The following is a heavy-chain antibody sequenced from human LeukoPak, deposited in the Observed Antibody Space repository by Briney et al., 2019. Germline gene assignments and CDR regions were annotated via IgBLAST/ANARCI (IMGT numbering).Heavy chain of an antibody. Sequence: GASVKVSCKASGYSFTNYGINWVLQAPGQGLEWVGWISTYNGKTIYAQKLQGRLTMTTETPTNTAYMELRSLTSDDTAVYYCARDALLRGRAFLATEYWGQGTLVTVSS. V-gene: IGHV1-18*01. J-gene: IGHJ4*02. CDR1: GYSFTNYG. CDR2: ISTYNGKT. D-gene: IGHD3-10*01. CDR3: ARDALLRGRAFLATEY.